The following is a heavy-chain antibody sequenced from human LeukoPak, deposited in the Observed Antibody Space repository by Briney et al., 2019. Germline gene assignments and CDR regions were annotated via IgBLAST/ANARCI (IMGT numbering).Heavy chain of an antibody. D-gene: IGHD2-8*02. J-gene: IGHJ6*02. V-gene: IGHV3-33*01. CDR3: ARDTDPWLTPPGYYYGMDV. CDR2: IWYDGSKK. CDR1: GFTFSSYG. Sequence: GGSLRLSCAASGFTFSSYGMRWVRQAPGKGLEWVAVIWYDGSKKYYADSVKGRFTISRDKSKNTLYLQMNSLRDEDTAVYYCARDTDPWLTPPGYYYGMDVWGQGTTVTVSS.